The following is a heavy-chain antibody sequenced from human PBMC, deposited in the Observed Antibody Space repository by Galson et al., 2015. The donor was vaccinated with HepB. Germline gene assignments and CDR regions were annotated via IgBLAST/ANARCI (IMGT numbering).Heavy chain of an antibody. Sequence: SLRLSCAASGFTFSHYGMHWVRQAPGEGLEWVAVISYDGSNKHYADSVKGRFTIFRDKSKSTLYLQMNSLRIEDTSVYYCARDRDTAMDRSTGYFDYWGQGTLVTVSS. D-gene: IGHD5-18*01. CDR1: GFTFSHYG. CDR2: ISYDGSNK. J-gene: IGHJ4*02. V-gene: IGHV3-30*03. CDR3: ARDRDTAMDRSTGYFDY.